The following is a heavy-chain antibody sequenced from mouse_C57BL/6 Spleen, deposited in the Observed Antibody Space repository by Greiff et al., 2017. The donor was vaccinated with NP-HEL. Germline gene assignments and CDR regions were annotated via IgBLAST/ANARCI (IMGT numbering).Heavy chain of an antibody. Sequence: VQLQQPGAELVRPGSSVKLSCKASGYTFTSYWMHWVKQRPIQGLEWIGNIDPSDSETHYNQQFKDKATLTVDKSSSTAYMQLSSLTSEDSAVYYCARKGDWSNFDYWGQGTTLTVSS. J-gene: IGHJ2*01. CDR1: GYTFTSYW. CDR3: ARKGDWSNFDY. D-gene: IGHD3-3*01. V-gene: IGHV1-52*01. CDR2: IDPSDSET.